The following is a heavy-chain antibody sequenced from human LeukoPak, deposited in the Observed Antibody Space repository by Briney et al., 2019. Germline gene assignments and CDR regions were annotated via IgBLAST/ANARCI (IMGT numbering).Heavy chain of an antibody. V-gene: IGHV3-11*03. CDR1: GFTLSDYY. Sequence: GESLRLSCAASGFTLSDYYMSWVRQAAGKGLEWVSYISSSSSYINYADSVKGRFTITRDNAKNSLYLQMNSLRVEDTAVYYCAGGRVGQFLDYWGQGTLVTVSS. CDR3: AGGRVGQFLDY. J-gene: IGHJ4*02. CDR2: ISSSSSYI. D-gene: IGHD3-16*01.